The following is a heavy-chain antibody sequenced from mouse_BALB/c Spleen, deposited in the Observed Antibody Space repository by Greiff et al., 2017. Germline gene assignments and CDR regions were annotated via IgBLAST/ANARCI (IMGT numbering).Heavy chain of an antibody. CDR3: ARSGGNYVYAMDY. J-gene: IGHJ4*01. Sequence: EVQVVESGGGLVQPGGSRKLSCAASGFTFSSFGMHWVRQAPEKGLEWVAYISSGSSTIYYADTVKGRFTISRDNPKNTLVLQMTSLRSEDTAMYYCARSGGNYVYAMDYWGQGTSVTVSS. CDR2: ISSGSSTI. CDR1: GFTFSSFG. V-gene: IGHV5-17*02. D-gene: IGHD2-1*01.